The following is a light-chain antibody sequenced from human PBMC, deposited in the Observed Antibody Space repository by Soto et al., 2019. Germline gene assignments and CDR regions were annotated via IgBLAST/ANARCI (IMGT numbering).Light chain of an antibody. J-gene: IGKJ2*01. CDR3: QQYGRSPYT. Sequence: EIVLTQSPGTLSLSPGERATLSCRASQSVSSSYLAWYQQKAGQAPRLRIYGASSRATGIPDRFSGSGSGTDFTLTISRLEPEDFAVYYCQQYGRSPYTFGQGTKLEIK. CDR2: GAS. CDR1: QSVSSSY. V-gene: IGKV3-20*01.